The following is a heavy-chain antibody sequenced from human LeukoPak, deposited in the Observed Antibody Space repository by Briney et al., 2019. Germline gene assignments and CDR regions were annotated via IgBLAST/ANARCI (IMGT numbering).Heavy chain of an antibody. CDR3: ARVRRDGYNYRGGDFDY. CDR2: IIPIFGTA. D-gene: IGHD5-24*01. CDR1: GGTFSSYA. Sequence: ASVKVSCKASGGTFSSYAISWVRQAPGQGLEWMGGIIPIFGTANYAQKFQGRVTITADESTSTAYMELSSLRSEDTAVYYCARVRRDGYNYRGGDFDYWGQGTLVTVSS. V-gene: IGHV1-69*13. J-gene: IGHJ4*02.